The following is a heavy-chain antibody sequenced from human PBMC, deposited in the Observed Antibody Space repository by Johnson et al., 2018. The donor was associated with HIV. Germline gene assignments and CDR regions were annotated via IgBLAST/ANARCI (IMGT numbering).Heavy chain of an antibody. Sequence: VQLVESGGGLVQPGGSLRLSCAASGFTFSSYAMSWVRQAPGKGLEWVSAISGSGGSTYYADSVKGRFTISRDYSKNTLYLQMNRLRGEDTAVYYCAKTVIVGVSAARGDAFDIWCHGTMVTVSS. CDR2: ISGSGGST. CDR3: AKTVIVGVSAARGDAFDI. J-gene: IGHJ3*02. D-gene: IGHD2-2*01. CDR1: GFTFSSYA. V-gene: IGHV3-23*04.